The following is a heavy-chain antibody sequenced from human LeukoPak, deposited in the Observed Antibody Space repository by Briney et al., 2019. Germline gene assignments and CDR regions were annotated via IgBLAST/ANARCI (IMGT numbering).Heavy chain of an antibody. V-gene: IGHV1-2*02. CDR3: ASVYRGGQQWLVQYDFDY. Sequence: GASVKVSCKASGYTFTCYNMHWVGQAHGQGKEGRGWINPNTVGTNYAQKFQGRVTMTRHPSISTAYMQLSRLRSVDTAVYYCASVYRGGQQWLVQYDFDYWGQGTLVTVSS. D-gene: IGHD6-19*01. CDR2: INPNTVGT. CDR1: GYTFTCYN. J-gene: IGHJ4*02.